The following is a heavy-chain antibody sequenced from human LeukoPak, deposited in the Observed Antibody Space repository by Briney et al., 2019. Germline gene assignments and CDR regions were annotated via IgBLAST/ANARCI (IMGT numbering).Heavy chain of an antibody. CDR2: IYYSGST. D-gene: IGHD5-12*01. V-gene: IGHV4-39*07. CDR1: GGSISSSSYY. CDR3: ARDFPLSGATREPLDY. Sequence: ASETLSLTCTVSGGSISSSSYYWGWIRQPPGKGLEWIGSIYYSGSTYYNPSLKSRVTISVDTSKNQFSLKLSSVTAADTAVYYCARDFPLSGATREPLDYWGQGTLVTVSS. J-gene: IGHJ4*02.